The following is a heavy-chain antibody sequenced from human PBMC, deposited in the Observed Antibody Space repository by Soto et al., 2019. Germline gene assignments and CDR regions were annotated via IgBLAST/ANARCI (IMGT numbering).Heavy chain of an antibody. J-gene: IGHJ4*02. CDR3: ARDLGGPSTFDY. Sequence: SETLSLTCTVSGGSIISGDYYWSWIRQPPGKGLEWIGYIYYSGSTYYNPSLKSRVTISVDTSKNQFSLKLSSVTAADTAVYYCARDLGGPSTFDYWGQGTLVTVSS. V-gene: IGHV4-30-4*01. CDR1: GGSIISGDYY. D-gene: IGHD1-1*01. CDR2: IYYSGST.